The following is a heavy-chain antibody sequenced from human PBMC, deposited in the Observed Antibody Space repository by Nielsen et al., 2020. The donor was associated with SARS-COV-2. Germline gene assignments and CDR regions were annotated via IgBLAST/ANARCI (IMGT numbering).Heavy chain of an antibody. CDR2: IPYDGSNK. Sequence: GESLKISCAASGFTFSSYGMHWVRQAPGKGLEWVAVIPYDGSNKYYADSVKGRFTISRDNSKNTLYLQMNSLHQGPTGLPPGTLLQEHLWG. J-gene: IGHJ6*01. CDR3: TLLQEHL. V-gene: IGHV3-30*03. D-gene: IGHD1-14*01. CDR1: GFTFSSYG.